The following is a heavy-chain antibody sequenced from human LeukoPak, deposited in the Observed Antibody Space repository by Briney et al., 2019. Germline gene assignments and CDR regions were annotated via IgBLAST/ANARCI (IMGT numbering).Heavy chain of an antibody. J-gene: IGHJ4*02. CDR1: GFTFDDYA. Sequence: PGGSLRLSCAASGFTFDDYAMHWVRQAPGKGLEWVSLISGDGGSTYYADSVKGRFTIPRDNSKNSLYLQMNSLGTEDTALYYCAKDKTGGSYQYYFDYWGQGTLATVSS. CDR3: AKDKTGGSYQYYFDY. D-gene: IGHD1-26*01. V-gene: IGHV3-43*02. CDR2: ISGDGGST.